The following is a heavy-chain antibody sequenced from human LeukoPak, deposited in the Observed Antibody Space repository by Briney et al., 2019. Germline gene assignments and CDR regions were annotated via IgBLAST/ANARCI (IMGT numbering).Heavy chain of an antibody. V-gene: IGHV4-59*01. J-gene: IGHJ4*02. CDR3: ARAREEQLDFDY. Sequence: PSETLSLTCAVYGGSFSGYYWSWIRQPPGKGLEWIGYIYYSGSTNYNPSLKSRVTISVDTSKNQFSLMLSSVTAADTAVYYCARAREEQLDFDYWGQGTLVTVSS. CDR2: IYYSGST. D-gene: IGHD6-13*01. CDR1: GGSFSGYY.